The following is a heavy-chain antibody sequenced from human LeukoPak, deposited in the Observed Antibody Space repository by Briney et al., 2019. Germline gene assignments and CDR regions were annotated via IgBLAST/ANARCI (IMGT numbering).Heavy chain of an antibody. CDR3: ARDPSSSSWYRGYYFDY. Sequence: GGSLRLSCAASGFTFSSYGMRWVRQAPGKGLEWVAVIWYDGSNKYYADSVKGRFTISRDNSKNTLYLQMNSLRAEDTAVYYCARDPSSSSWYRGYYFDYWGQGTLVTVSS. CDR1: GFTFSSYG. V-gene: IGHV3-33*01. CDR2: IWYDGSNK. D-gene: IGHD6-13*01. J-gene: IGHJ4*02.